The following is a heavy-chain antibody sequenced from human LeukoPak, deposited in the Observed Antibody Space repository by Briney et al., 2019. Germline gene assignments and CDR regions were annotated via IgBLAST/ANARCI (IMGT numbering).Heavy chain of an antibody. CDR3: VRAGYDY. D-gene: IGHD5-12*01. J-gene: IGHJ4*02. V-gene: IGHV3-23*01. Sequence: GGSLRLSCAASGFNFRTYAMIWVRQAPGKGLEWVSIISAFASSVYYVDSVEGRFTISRDDSKNTLYLQMNSLRVEDTAMYYCVRAGYDYWGQGTLVTVSP. CDR2: ISAFASSV. CDR1: GFNFRTYA.